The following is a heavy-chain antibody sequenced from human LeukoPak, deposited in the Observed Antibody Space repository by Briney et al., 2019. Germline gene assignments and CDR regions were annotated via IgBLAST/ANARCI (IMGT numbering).Heavy chain of an antibody. CDR3: VKGGQRYDFWRFDY. Sequence: PGGSLRLPCAASGVTFSNYAMNWVRLAPGTGLQWVSSVSGSGGSTYYADSVKGLFSISRDNSKNTLYLQMNSLRADDTAVYYCVKGGQRYDFWRFDYWGQGTLVTVSS. CDR1: GVTFSNYA. CDR2: VSGSGGST. J-gene: IGHJ4*02. D-gene: IGHD3-3*01. V-gene: IGHV3-23*01.